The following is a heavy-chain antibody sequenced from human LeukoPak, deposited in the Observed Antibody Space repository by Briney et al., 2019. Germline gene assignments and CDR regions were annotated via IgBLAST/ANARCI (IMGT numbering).Heavy chain of an antibody. CDR3: ARDGKPPWDYGMDV. Sequence: GRSLRLSCAASGFIFSSHAMHWVRQAPGKGLEWVAVIQYDGSEKRYADSVKGRFTISRDNSKNTLYLQMNSLRAEDTAVYYCARDGKPPWDYGMDVWGQGTTVTVSS. D-gene: IGHD1-14*01. CDR1: GFIFSSHA. V-gene: IGHV3-30*14. J-gene: IGHJ6*02. CDR2: IQYDGSEK.